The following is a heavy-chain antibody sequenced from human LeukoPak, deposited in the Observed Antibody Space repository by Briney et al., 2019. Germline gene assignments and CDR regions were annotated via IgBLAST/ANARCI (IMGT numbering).Heavy chain of an antibody. J-gene: IGHJ4*02. CDR3: ARASYYYDSSGYPY. CDR2: INPNSGGT. CDR1: GYTFTGYY. V-gene: IGHV1-2*02. Sequence: ASVKVSCKASGYTFTGYYMHWVRQAPGQGLEWMGWINPNSGGTHYAQKFQGRVTMTRDTSISTAYMELSRLRSDDTAVYYCARASYYYDSSGYPYWGQGTLVTVSS. D-gene: IGHD3-22*01.